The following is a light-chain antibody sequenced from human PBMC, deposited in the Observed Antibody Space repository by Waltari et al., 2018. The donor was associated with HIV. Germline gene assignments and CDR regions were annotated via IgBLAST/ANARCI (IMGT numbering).Light chain of an antibody. Sequence: QPTSVSGSPGQSITVSCTGTSSDIGSYNYVYWYQQTPGTAPKLVIYEVNNRPSGISNRFSGSKSGTTASLTISGLQTEDEAHYYCSSFTTSNTLLFGGGTKVTVL. CDR3: SSFTTSNTLL. CDR2: EVN. CDR1: SSDIGSYNY. J-gene: IGLJ2*01. V-gene: IGLV2-14*01.